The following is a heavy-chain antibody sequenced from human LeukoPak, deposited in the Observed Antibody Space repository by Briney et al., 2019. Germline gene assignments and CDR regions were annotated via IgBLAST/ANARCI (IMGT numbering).Heavy chain of an antibody. CDR3: AREGMAGFDP. Sequence: SETLSLTCAVSGGSISSGGYSWSWIRQLPGKGLEWIGYIYHSGSTYYNPSLKSRVTISVDRSKNQFSLKLSSVTAADTAVYYCAREGMAGFDPWGQGTLVTVSS. J-gene: IGHJ5*02. CDR2: IYHSGST. CDR1: GGSISSGGYS. D-gene: IGHD1-14*01. V-gene: IGHV4-30-2*01.